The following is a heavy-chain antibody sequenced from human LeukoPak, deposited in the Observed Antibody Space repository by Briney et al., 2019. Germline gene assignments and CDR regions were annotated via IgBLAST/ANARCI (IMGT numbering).Heavy chain of an antibody. Sequence: GGSLRLSCAAPGFTFSNAWMSWVRQAPGKGLEWVGRIKSKTDGGTTDYAAPVKGGFTISRDDSKNTLYLQMNSLKTEDTAVYYCTTEYESYYGSGSYFYFDYWGQGTLVTVSS. V-gene: IGHV3-15*01. CDR1: GFTFSNAW. D-gene: IGHD3-10*01. CDR3: TTEYESYYGSGSYFYFDY. CDR2: IKSKTDGGTT. J-gene: IGHJ4*02.